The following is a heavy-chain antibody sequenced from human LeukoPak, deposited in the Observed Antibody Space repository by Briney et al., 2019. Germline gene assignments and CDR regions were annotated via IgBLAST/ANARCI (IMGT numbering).Heavy chain of an antibody. Sequence: GGSLRLSCAASGFSFSNYGMHWVRQAPGKGLEWVAFIRFDGSDRYYTDSVKGRFTLYRDISRNTLYLQMNSLRADDTAVYYCAKAGAMILQHYFDYWGQGTLVTVSS. CDR2: IRFDGSDR. CDR3: AKAGAMILQHYFDY. V-gene: IGHV3-30*02. D-gene: IGHD3-22*01. J-gene: IGHJ4*02. CDR1: GFSFSNYG.